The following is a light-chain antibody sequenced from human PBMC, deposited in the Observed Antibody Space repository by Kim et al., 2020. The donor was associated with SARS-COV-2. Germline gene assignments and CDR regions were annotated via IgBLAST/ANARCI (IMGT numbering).Light chain of an antibody. V-gene: IGLV3-1*01. CDR1: KLGDKY. J-gene: IGLJ2*01. CDR3: QAWDSTTAV. CDR2: QDD. Sequence: SYELTQPPSVSVSPGQTANITCSGDKLGDKYASWYQQKPGQSPVLVIYQDDKRPSGIPERFSGSNSGNTATLTISGAQALDEADYYCQAWDSTTAVFGGGTQLTVL.